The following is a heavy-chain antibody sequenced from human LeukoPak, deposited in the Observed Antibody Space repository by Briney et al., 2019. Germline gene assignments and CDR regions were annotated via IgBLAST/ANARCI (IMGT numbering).Heavy chain of an antibody. J-gene: IGHJ4*02. D-gene: IGHD3-22*01. CDR3: ARELYYYDSSGYSD. V-gene: IGHV3-48*03. CDR2: ISSSGSTI. Sequence: GGSLRLSCAASGFTFSSYELNWVRQAPGKGLEWVSYISSSGSTIYYADSVKGRFTISRDNAKNSLYLQMNSLRAEDTAVYYCARELYYYDSSGYSDWRQGTLVTVSS. CDR1: GFTFSSYE.